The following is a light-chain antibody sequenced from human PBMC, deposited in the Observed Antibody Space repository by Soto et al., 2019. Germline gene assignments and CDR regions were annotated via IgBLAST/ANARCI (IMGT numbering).Light chain of an antibody. CDR3: QQYDNLPPFT. CDR1: QDISNY. V-gene: IGKV1-33*01. J-gene: IGKJ3*01. CDR2: DAS. Sequence: DIQMTQSPSSLSASVGDRVTITCQASQDISNYLNWYQQKPGKAPKLLIYDASNLETGVPSRFSGSGSGTDFTFTISSLQPEDMATYYCQQYDNLPPFTFGPGTKVAIK.